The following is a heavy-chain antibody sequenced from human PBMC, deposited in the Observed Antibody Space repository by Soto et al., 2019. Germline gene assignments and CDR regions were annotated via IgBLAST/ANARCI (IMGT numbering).Heavy chain of an antibody. J-gene: IGHJ4*02. Sequence: QITLKESGPTLVKPTQTLTLTCTFSGFSLSTSGVGVGWIRQPPGKALEWLALIYWNDDKRYSPSLKSRLTITKDTSKNQVVLTMTNMDPVDTATYYCAHSSLGDFGVVTHFDYWGQGTLVTVSS. CDR2: IYWNDDK. CDR3: AHSSLGDFGVVTHFDY. CDR1: GFSLSTSGVG. V-gene: IGHV2-5*01. D-gene: IGHD3-3*01.